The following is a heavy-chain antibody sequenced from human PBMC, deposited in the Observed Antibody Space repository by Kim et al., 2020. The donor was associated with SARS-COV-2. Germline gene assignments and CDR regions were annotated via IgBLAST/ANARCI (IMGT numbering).Heavy chain of an antibody. V-gene: IGHV4-59*01. J-gene: IGHJ4*02. Sequence: TNSNPHLQGAVTITVETSKNRFSLKLSSVTAADTAVYYCARDRVSGGIEYWGQGTLVTVSS. D-gene: IGHD2-15*01. CDR2: T. CDR3: ARDRVSGGIEY.